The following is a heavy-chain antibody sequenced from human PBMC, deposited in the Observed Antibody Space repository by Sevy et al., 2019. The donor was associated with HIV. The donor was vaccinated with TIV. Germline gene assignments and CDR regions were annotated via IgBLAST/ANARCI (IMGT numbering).Heavy chain of an antibody. D-gene: IGHD2-21*02. J-gene: IGHJ3*02. V-gene: IGHV3-53*01. CDR2: IYSGGST. CDR3: AESRVTGAFDI. CDR1: GFTVSSNY. Sequence: GGSLRLSCAASGFTVSSNYMSWVRQAPGKGLEWVSVIYSGGSTYYADSVKGRFTISRDNSKNTLYLQMNSLRAEDMAGDYCAESRVTGAFDIWGQGTMVTVSS.